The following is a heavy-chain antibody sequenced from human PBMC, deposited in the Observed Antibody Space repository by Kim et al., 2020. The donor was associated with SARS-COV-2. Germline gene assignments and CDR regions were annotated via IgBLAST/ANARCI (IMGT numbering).Heavy chain of an antibody. V-gene: IGHV3-30*01. Sequence: AASVKGRFTISRDNSKNTLYLQMNSLRAEDTAVYYCARPRSGSYYDAFDIWGQGTMVTVSS. D-gene: IGHD1-26*01. CDR3: ARPRSGSYYDAFDI. J-gene: IGHJ3*02.